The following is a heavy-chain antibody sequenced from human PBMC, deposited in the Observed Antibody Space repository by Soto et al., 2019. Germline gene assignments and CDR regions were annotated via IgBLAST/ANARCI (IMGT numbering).Heavy chain of an antibody. CDR3: AKTEQWLIAYFDY. J-gene: IGHJ4*02. D-gene: IGHD6-19*01. Sequence: GGSLRLSCAASGFTFSSYGMHWVRQAPGKGLEWVAVISPDGSNKDYADSVKGRFTISRDNSKNTLYLQMNSLRAEDTAVYYCAKTEQWLIAYFDYWGQGTLVTVSS. CDR2: ISPDGSNK. V-gene: IGHV3-30*18. CDR1: GFTFSSYG.